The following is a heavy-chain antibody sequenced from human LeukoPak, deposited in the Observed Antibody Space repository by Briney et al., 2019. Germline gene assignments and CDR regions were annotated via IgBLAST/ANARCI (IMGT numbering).Heavy chain of an antibody. J-gene: IGHJ3*02. V-gene: IGHV3-7*01. CDR3: ARGTYYVPTGAFDI. D-gene: IGHD3-10*02. Sequence: PGGSLRLSCAASGFTFSNYWMSWVRQAPGKGLAGVANIKQDGSEKYYVDSVRGRFTISRDNAKNSLSLQMNSLRAEDTAVYYCARGTYYVPTGAFDIWGQGTMVTVSS. CDR2: IKQDGSEK. CDR1: GFTFSNYW.